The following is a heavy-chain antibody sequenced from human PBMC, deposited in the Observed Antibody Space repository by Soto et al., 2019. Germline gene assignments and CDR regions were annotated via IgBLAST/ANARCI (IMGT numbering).Heavy chain of an antibody. J-gene: IGHJ6*02. CDR1: GFTLSTYG. CDR2: ITGTGGNT. Sequence: GGSLRLSCAGSGFTLSTYGMTWVRQAPGKGLEWVSAITGTGGNTYYVDSVKGRFTSSRDNSKNMLYLQINSVRVEDTAVYYCARIRGYWYGLDVWGQGTTVTVSS. V-gene: IGHV3-23*01. CDR3: ARIRGYWYGLDV.